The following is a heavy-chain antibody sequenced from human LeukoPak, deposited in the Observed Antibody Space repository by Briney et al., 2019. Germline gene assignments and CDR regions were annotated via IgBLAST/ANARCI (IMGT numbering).Heavy chain of an antibody. D-gene: IGHD3-3*01. CDR3: ARLSYSYDFWSGYYTGLLEFSFDP. CDR1: GGSIRSGTYY. CDR2: IYDTGST. V-gene: IGHV4-31*03. Sequence: SETLSLTCTVSGGSIRSGTYYWTWVGQHPGKGLEWLGYIYDTGSTYFNPSLKSRVSFSVDTSKHQVSLRVRSVTAADTAVYYCARLSYSYDFWSGYYTGLLEFSFDPWGQGTLVTVSS. J-gene: IGHJ5*02.